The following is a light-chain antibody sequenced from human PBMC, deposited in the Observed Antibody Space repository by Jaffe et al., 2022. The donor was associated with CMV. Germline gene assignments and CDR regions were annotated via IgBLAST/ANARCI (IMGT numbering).Light chain of an antibody. CDR1: QSVSSS. CDR3: QQRGSWPRT. Sequence: ETVLTQSPATLSLSPGERATLSCRASQSVSSSLGWYQQKPGQAPRLLIYDTSNRATGIPARFTGSGSGTDFTLTISGLEPEDFAVYYCQQRGSWPRTFGQGTKVEFK. J-gene: IGKJ1*01. V-gene: IGKV3-11*01. CDR2: DTS.